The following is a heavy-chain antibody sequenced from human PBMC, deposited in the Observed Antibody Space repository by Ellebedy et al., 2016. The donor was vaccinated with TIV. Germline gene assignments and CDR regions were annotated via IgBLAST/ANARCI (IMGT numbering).Heavy chain of an antibody. CDR1: GYTFTSYD. CDR3: AKGPLDYCGGDCYTNDAFDV. Sequence: AASVKVSCKASGYTFTSYDINWVRQATGQGLEWMGWMNPNRGNTGYAQKFQGRVTMTRNTSISTAYMELSSLRSEDTAVYFCAKGPLDYCGGDCYTNDAFDVWGQGTMVAVSS. V-gene: IGHV1-8*01. CDR2: MNPNRGNT. D-gene: IGHD2-21*02. J-gene: IGHJ3*01.